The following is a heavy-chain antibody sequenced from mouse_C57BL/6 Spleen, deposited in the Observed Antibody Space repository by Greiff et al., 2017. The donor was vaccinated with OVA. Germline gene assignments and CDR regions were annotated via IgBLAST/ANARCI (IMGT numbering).Heavy chain of an antibody. D-gene: IGHD1-1*01. Sequence: LQQPGAELVRPGSSVKLSCKASGYTFTSYWMHWVKQRPIQGLEWIGNIDPSDSETHYNQKFKDKATLTVDKSSSTAYMQLSSLTSEDSAVYYCARMLPGGYFDVWGTGTTVTVSS. CDR3: ARMLPGGYFDV. CDR1: GYTFTSYW. CDR2: IDPSDSET. J-gene: IGHJ1*03. V-gene: IGHV1-52*01.